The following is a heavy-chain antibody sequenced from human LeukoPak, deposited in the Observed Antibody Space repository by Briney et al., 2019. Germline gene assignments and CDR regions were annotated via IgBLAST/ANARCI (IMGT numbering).Heavy chain of an antibody. D-gene: IGHD7-27*01. V-gene: IGHV1-2*02. CDR1: GYTFTGYY. Sequence: ASVKVSCKAPGYTFTGYYMHWVRQAPGQGLEWMGWINPNSGGTNYAQKFQGRVTMTRDTSISTAYMELSRPRSDDTAVYYCARANWGSFFDPWGQGTLVTVSS. J-gene: IGHJ5*02. CDR2: INPNSGGT. CDR3: ARANWGSFFDP.